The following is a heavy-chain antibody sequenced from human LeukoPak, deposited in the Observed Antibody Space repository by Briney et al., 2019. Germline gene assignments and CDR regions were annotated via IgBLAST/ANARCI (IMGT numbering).Heavy chain of an antibody. CDR3: ARALPKTYSSSSRGWFDP. D-gene: IGHD6-6*01. CDR2: ISYDGSNK. V-gene: IGHV3-30*04. J-gene: IGHJ5*02. Sequence: GGSLRLSCAASGFTFSSYAMHWVRQAPGKGLEWVAVISYDGSNKYGDSVKGRFTISRDNSKNTLYLQMNSLRAEDTAVYYCARALPKTYSSSSRGWFDPWGQGTLVTVSS. CDR1: GFTFSSYA.